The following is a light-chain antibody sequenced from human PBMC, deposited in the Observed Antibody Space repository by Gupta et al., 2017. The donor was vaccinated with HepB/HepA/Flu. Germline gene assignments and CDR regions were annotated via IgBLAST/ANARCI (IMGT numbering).Light chain of an antibody. CDR2: TAS. Sequence: DIQMTLSTPSLSASLGDRVTIICRESQNIDKYLNWYQQKPGKAPKLLIYTASNLQSGVPSRFGGSGSGTDFTLTISSLQPEDFATYYCQRSYSTPWTFGQGTKVEVK. CDR1: QNIDKY. J-gene: IGKJ1*01. V-gene: IGKV1-39*01. CDR3: QRSYSTPWT.